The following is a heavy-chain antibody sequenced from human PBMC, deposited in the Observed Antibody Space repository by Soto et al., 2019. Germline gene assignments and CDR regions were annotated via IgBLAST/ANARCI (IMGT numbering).Heavy chain of an antibody. J-gene: IGHJ6*02. D-gene: IGHD6-19*01. Sequence: GGSLRLSCAASGFTFSSYGMHWVRQAPGKGLEWVAVISYDGSNKYYADSVKGRFTISRDNSKNTLYLQMISLSAEDTAVYYCAKERYSSGWSWNYYYYGMDVWGQGTTVTVSS. CDR2: ISYDGSNK. V-gene: IGHV3-30*18. CDR3: AKERYSSGWSWNYYYYGMDV. CDR1: GFTFSSYG.